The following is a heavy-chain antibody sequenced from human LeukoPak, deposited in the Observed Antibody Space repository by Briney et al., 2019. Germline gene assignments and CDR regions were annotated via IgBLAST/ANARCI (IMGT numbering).Heavy chain of an antibody. J-gene: IGHJ4*02. Sequence: SETLSPTCTVSAGSISSSDYYWSWIRQPPGKGLEWIGEINHSGSTNYNPSLKSRVTISVDTSKNQFSLKLSSVTAADTAVYYCAGDGIRIAAAGTGLSFDYWGQGTLVTVSS. V-gene: IGHV4-39*07. CDR2: INHSGST. D-gene: IGHD6-13*01. CDR1: AGSISSSDYY. CDR3: AGDGIRIAAAGTGLSFDY.